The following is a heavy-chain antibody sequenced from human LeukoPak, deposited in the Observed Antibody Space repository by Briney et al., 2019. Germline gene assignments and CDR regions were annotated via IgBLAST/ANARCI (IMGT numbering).Heavy chain of an antibody. Sequence: ASVKVSCKASGYTFTGYYMHWVRQAPGQGLEWMGWTNPNSGGTNYAQKFQGRVTMTRDMSTSTVYMELSSLRSEDTAVYYCARGARSFLEWLNFWFDPWGQGTLVTVSS. J-gene: IGHJ5*02. CDR1: GYTFTGYY. CDR2: TNPNSGGT. V-gene: IGHV1-2*02. D-gene: IGHD3-3*01. CDR3: ARGARSFLEWLNFWFDP.